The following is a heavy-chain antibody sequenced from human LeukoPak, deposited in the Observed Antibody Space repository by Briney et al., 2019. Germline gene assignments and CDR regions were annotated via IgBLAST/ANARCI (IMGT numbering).Heavy chain of an antibody. CDR1: GFSLSDSG. V-gene: IGHV3-30*03. D-gene: IGHD3-16*01. CDR3: ARDGGDY. Sequence: GRSLRLSCAASGFSLSDSGMNWVRQAPGKGLEWVAVISYDGSKEYYADSLKGRSTISRDNSKNTLYLQMNSLRVEDTAIYYCARDGGDYWGQGTLVTVSS. J-gene: IGHJ4*02. CDR2: ISYDGSKE.